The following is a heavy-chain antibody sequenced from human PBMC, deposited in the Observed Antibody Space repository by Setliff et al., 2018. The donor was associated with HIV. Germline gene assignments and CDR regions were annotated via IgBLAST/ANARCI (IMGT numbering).Heavy chain of an antibody. J-gene: IGHJ3*02. D-gene: IGHD2-21*01. CDR1: GGSISSSVYY. Sequence: SETLSLTCTVSGGSISSSVYYWGWIRQPPGKGLEWIGSVYYSGSTHYNPSLKSRVTISVDTSKNQFSLKLSSVTAADTAVYYCARPRLRGSGAFDIWGQGTMVT. CDR2: VYYSGST. V-gene: IGHV4-39*01. CDR3: ARPRLRGSGAFDI.